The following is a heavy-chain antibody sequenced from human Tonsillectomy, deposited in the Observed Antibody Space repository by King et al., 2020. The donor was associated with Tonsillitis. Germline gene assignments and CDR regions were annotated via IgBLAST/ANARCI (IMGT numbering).Heavy chain of an antibody. CDR1: GGNFDSYA. CDR3: AKADTTANQLIDL. D-gene: IGHD2-8*01. Sequence: QLVPSGAEVRKPGSSVKVSCEASGGNFDSYAINWVRQAPGQRLEWMGRIIPILGITNFAQTFQDRVTITADRSTSTAYMELSSLRTDDTAVYFCAKADTTANQLIDLWGHGTLVTVSS. CDR2: IIPILGIT. J-gene: IGHJ5*02. V-gene: IGHV1-69*04.